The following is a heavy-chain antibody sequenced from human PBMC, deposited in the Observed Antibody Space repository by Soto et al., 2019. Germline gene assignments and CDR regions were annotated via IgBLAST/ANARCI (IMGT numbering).Heavy chain of an antibody. CDR3: ASQNYSSSWYQGWFDP. D-gene: IGHD6-13*01. V-gene: IGHV1-69*01. Sequence: QVQLVQSGAEVKKPGSSVKVSCKASGGTFGSYAISWVRQAPGQGLEWMGGIIPIFGTANYAQKFQGRVTITADESTSTAYMELSSLRSDDTAVYYCASQNYSSSWYQGWFDPWGQGTLVTVSS. CDR1: GGTFGSYA. J-gene: IGHJ5*02. CDR2: IIPIFGTA.